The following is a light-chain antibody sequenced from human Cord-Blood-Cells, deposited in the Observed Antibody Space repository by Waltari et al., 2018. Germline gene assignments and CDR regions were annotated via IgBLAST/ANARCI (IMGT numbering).Light chain of an antibody. CDR3: NSRDSSGNHVV. J-gene: IGLJ2*01. CDR1: SLSSYY. Sequence: SSELTQDPAVSVALVQPVRITCQGDSLSSYYASWYQQKPGQAPVLVIYGKNNRPSGIPDRFSGSSSGNTASLTITGAQAEDEADYYCNSRDSSGNHVVFGGGTKLTVL. V-gene: IGLV3-19*01. CDR2: GKN.